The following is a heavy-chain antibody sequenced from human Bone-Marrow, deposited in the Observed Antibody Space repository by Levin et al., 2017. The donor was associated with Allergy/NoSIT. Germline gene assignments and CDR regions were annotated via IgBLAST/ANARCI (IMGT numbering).Heavy chain of an antibody. Sequence: GGSLRLSCAASGFTFSSYWMHWVRQAPGKGLVWVSRINSDGSSTSYADSVKGRFTISRDNAKNTLYLQMNSLRAEDTAVYYCARARITGIEVWFDPWGQGTLVTVSS. CDR2: INSDGSST. J-gene: IGHJ5*02. CDR3: ARARITGIEVWFDP. V-gene: IGHV3-74*01. D-gene: IGHD1-20*01. CDR1: GFTFSSYW.